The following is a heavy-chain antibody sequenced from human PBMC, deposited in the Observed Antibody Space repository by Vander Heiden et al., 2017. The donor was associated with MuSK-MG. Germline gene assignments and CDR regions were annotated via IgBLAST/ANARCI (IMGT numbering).Heavy chain of an antibody. J-gene: IGHJ4*02. V-gene: IGHV3-33*01. Sequence: QVHLLDSGGAVVQPGRSLRLSREASGFAFSSYARHWVRQAPGKGLEWVGAIWYDGSNQYYADSVKGRYTISRDNSKNTLYLQMNSLRTEDTAVFYCARDLLGSVSHGGFFDYWGQGTVVTVSS. D-gene: IGHD3-10*01. CDR2: IWYDGSNQ. CDR1: GFAFSSYA. CDR3: ARDLLGSVSHGGFFDY.